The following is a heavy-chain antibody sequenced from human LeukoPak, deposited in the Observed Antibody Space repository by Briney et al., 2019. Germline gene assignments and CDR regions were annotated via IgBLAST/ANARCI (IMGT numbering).Heavy chain of an antibody. Sequence: PSETLSLTCTVSGGSISSYYWSWIRQPPGKGLEWIGYIYYGGSTNYNPSLKSRVTISVDTSKNQFSLKLSSVTAADTAVYYCARGMSPRYYWGQGTLVTVSS. CDR1: GGSISSYY. J-gene: IGHJ4*02. CDR3: ARGMSPRYY. V-gene: IGHV4-59*01. CDR2: IYYGGST.